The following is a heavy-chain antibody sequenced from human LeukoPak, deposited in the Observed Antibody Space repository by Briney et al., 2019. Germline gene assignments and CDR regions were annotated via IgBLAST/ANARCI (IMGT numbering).Heavy chain of an antibody. D-gene: IGHD4/OR15-4a*01. CDR3: AKALRADYMSFDI. CDR2: ISSSSSYI. V-gene: IGHV3-21*04. Sequence: GGSLRLSCAASGFTFSSYSMNWVRQAPGKGLEWVSSISSSSSYIYYADSVKGRFTISRDNAKNSLYLQINSLGAEDTAVYYCAKALRADYMSFDIWGQGTMVTVSS. CDR1: GFTFSSYS. J-gene: IGHJ3*02.